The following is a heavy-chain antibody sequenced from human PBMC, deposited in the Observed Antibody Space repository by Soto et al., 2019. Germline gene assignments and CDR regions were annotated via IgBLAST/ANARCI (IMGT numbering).Heavy chain of an antibody. CDR1: GFTFSSYS. Sequence: GSLRLSCAASGFTFSSYSMNWVRQAPGKGLEWVSYISSSRSTIYYADSVKGRFTISRDNSKNTLYLQMNSLRAEDTAVYYCAKDPHSSGWYYFDYWGQGTLVTVSS. CDR3: AKDPHSSGWYYFDY. D-gene: IGHD6-19*01. J-gene: IGHJ4*02. CDR2: ISSSRSTI. V-gene: IGHV3-48*01.